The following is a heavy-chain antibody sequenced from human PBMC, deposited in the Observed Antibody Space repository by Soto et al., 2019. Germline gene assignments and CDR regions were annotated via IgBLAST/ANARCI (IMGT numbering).Heavy chain of an antibody. CDR3: AKLYNSGWSPFDY. Sequence: PGGSLRLSCAASGFTFSSYGMRWVRQAPGKGLDWVADIKQDGTEEFYVDSVKGRFTISRDNAKNSLYLQMNSLRAEDTAVYYSAKLYNSGWSPFDYWGQGTLVTVSS. J-gene: IGHJ4*02. V-gene: IGHV3-7*01. CDR2: IKQDGTEE. CDR1: GFTFSSYG. D-gene: IGHD6-19*01.